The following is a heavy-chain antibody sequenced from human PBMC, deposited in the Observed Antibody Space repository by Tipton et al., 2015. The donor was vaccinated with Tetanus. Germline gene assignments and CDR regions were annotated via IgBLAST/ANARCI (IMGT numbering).Heavy chain of an antibody. CDR2: MNPNSGDT. V-gene: IGHV1-8*01. CDR1: GYTFTSYD. J-gene: IGHJ3*02. Sequence: QSGAEVKKPGASVKVSCKASGYTFTSYDINWVRQATGQGLEWMGWMNPNSGDTGYAQKFQGRVTMTRNTSISTAYMELTSLTSDDTAVYYCARGWKWLQLDAFDIWGQGTLVTVSS. D-gene: IGHD5-24*01. CDR3: ARGWKWLQLDAFDI.